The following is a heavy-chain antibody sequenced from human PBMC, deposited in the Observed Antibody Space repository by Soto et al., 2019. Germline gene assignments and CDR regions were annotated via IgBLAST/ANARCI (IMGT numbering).Heavy chain of an antibody. CDR2: IYYSGST. Sequence: ASETLSLTCTVSGGSISSYYWSWIRQPPGKGLEWIGYIYYSGSTNYNPSLKSRVTISVDTSKNQFSLKLSSVTAADTAVYYCARENDFWSGYNNWFDPWGQGTLVTVSS. J-gene: IGHJ5*02. CDR1: GGSISSYY. CDR3: ARENDFWSGYNNWFDP. V-gene: IGHV4-59*01. D-gene: IGHD3-3*01.